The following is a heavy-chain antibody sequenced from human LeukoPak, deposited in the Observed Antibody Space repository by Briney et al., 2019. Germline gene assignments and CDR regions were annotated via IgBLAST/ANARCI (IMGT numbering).Heavy chain of an antibody. CDR1: GFTFSDYY. Sequence: PGGSLRLSCAASGFTFSDYYMDWVRQAPGKGLEWVSSISSSSSYIYYADSVKGRFTISRDNAKDSLYLQMNSLRAEDTAVYYCARALYYYDSSGYYDAFDIWGQGTMVTVSS. CDR2: ISSSSSYI. V-gene: IGHV3-21*01. J-gene: IGHJ3*02. D-gene: IGHD3-22*01. CDR3: ARALYYYDSSGYYDAFDI.